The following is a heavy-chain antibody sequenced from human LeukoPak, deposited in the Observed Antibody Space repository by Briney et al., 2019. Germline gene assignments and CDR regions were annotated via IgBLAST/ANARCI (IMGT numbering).Heavy chain of an antibody. Sequence: SETLSLTCAVYGGSFSGFDWTWIRQPPGKGLEWIGEINHSGSTKYNPSLKSRVAISMDTPKNQFSLKLSSVTAADTAIYYCARRYNWSDYWGQGTVVTVSS. V-gene: IGHV4-34*01. CDR3: ARRYNWSDY. D-gene: IGHD1-20*01. CDR2: INHSGST. J-gene: IGHJ4*02. CDR1: GGSFSGFD.